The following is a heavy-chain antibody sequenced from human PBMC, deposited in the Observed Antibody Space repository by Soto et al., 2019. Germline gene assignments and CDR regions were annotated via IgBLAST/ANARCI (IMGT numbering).Heavy chain of an antibody. CDR2: IYPGDSDT. CDR3: ARQVEDGYSFGYQY. Sequence: GESLQISCKGSGYSFASYWIGWVRQMPGKGLEWMGIIYPGDSDTRYSPSFQGQVTISADNSISTAYLQWSSLKASDSAMYFCARQVEDGYSFGYQYWGKGTQVTVSS. D-gene: IGHD5-18*01. CDR1: GYSFASYW. J-gene: IGHJ4*02. V-gene: IGHV5-51*01.